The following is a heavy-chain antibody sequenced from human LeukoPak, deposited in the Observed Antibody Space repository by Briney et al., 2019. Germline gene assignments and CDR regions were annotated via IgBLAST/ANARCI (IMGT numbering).Heavy chain of an antibody. CDR3: AXXFYDTLDSDAFDF. D-gene: IGHD2/OR15-2a*01. V-gene: IGHV3-30*03. CDR2: KAYDGTNK. CDR1: GXTFXSYX. J-gene: IGHJ3*01. Sequence: PGGSLRLSCAXSGXTFXSYXXXWXXXXXXXGLEWVAVKAYDGTNKRYADXVKGRFTISRDNSKNTLFLQVNSLRSDDTAVYYCAXXFYDTLDSDAFDFWGQGTMVIVSS.